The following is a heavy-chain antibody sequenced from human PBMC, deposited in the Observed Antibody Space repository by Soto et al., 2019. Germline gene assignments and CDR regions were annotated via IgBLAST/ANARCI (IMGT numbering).Heavy chain of an antibody. CDR1: GFTFDDYA. CDR2: ISWNSSSI. J-gene: IGHJ4*02. D-gene: IGHD2-15*01. V-gene: IGHV3-9*01. CDR3: AKEGYCSGGSCCYFDY. Sequence: EVQLVESGGGLVQPGRSLRLSCAASGFTFDDYAMHWVRQAPGKGLEWVSGISWNSSSIGYADSVKGRFTISRDNAKNSLYLQMNSLRAEDTALYYCAKEGYCSGGSCCYFDYWGQGTLVTVSS.